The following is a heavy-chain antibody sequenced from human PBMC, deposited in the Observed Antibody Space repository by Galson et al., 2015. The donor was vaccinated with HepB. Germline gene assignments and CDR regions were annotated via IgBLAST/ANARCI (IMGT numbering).Heavy chain of an antibody. D-gene: IGHD5-12*01. J-gene: IGHJ3*02. Sequence: SLRLSCAASGFTFSSYGMHWVRQAPGKGLEWVAVISYDGSNKYYADSVKGRFTISRDNSKNTLYLQMNSLRAEDTAVYYCAKDRATGPESDAFDIWGQATMVPVSS. CDR1: GFTFSSYG. V-gene: IGHV3-30*18. CDR2: ISYDGSNK. CDR3: AKDRATGPESDAFDI.